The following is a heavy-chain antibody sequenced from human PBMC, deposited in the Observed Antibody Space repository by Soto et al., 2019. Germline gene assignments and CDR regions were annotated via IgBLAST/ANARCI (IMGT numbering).Heavy chain of an antibody. CDR2: INPNSGGT. D-gene: IGHD3-10*01. Sequence: ASVKVSCKASGGTFSSYAISWVRQAPGQGLEWMGWINPNSGGTNYAQKFQGWVTMTRDTSISTAYMELSRLRSDDTAVYYCARDLGVNYGSGSYRYGMDVWGQGTTVTVSS. CDR1: GGTFSSYA. V-gene: IGHV1-2*04. CDR3: ARDLGVNYGSGSYRYGMDV. J-gene: IGHJ6*02.